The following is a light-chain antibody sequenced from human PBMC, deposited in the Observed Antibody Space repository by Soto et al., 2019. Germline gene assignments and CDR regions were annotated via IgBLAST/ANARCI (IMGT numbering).Light chain of an antibody. CDR3: QQYNSYPT. CDR2: KAS. CDR1: QSISSW. V-gene: IGKV1-5*03. J-gene: IGKJ1*01. Sequence: DIQMTQSPSTLSASVGDRVTITCRASQSISSWLTWYQQKPGKAPKLLIYKASSLESGVPSRFSGSGSGTEFTLTISSLQPDDFATYYCQQYNSYPTFGQGTKVDFK.